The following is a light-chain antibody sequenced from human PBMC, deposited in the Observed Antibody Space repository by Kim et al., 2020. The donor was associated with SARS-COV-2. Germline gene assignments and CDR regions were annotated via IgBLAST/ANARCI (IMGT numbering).Light chain of an antibody. CDR1: NIGVKS. J-gene: IGLJ1*01. CDR3: QVWDATTDDFYV. Sequence: PGTAARLPCAGVNIGVKSVRGYQHKPDQAPLRVISYDSDRPSGIPERFSGSNSGNTATLIITRVEAGDEADYYCQVWDATTDDFYVFGTGTKVTVL. V-gene: IGLV3-21*04. CDR2: YDS.